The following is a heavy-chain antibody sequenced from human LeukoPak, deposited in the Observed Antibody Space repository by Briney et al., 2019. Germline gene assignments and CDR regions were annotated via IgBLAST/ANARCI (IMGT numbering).Heavy chain of an antibody. CDR2: IYYSGST. Sequence: SETLSLTCTVSGGSISSYYWGWIRQPPGKGLEWIGSIYYSGSTYYNPSLKSRVTISVDTSKNQFSLKLSSVTAADTAVYYCARAPPITIFGVVNPYYYYYMDVWGKGTTVTVSS. J-gene: IGHJ6*03. D-gene: IGHD3-3*01. V-gene: IGHV4-39*07. CDR3: ARAPPITIFGVVNPYYYYYMDV. CDR1: GGSISSYY.